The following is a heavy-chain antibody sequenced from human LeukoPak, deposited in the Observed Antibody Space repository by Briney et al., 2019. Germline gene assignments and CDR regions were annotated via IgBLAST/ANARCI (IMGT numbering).Heavy chain of an antibody. D-gene: IGHD1-26*01. J-gene: IGHJ4*02. CDR3: ARTQSQSGSYRYYFGY. CDR1: GFTFSSYS. CDR2: ISSSSTYI. V-gene: IGHV3-21*01. Sequence: GGSLRLSCEASGFTFSSYSMNWVRQAPGKGLEWVSSISSSSTYIYYADSVKGRFTISRDNAKNSLYLQMNSLRAEDTAVYYCARTQSQSGSYRYYFGYWGQGTLVTVSS.